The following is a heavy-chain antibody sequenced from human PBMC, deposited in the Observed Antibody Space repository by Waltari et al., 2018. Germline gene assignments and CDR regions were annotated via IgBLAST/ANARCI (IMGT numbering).Heavy chain of an antibody. CDR1: GDSMSGRDW. D-gene: IGHD2-15*01. J-gene: IGHJ4*02. V-gene: IGHV4-4*02. CDR3: ARDRGRGLYFDS. CDR2: VHRIGKT. Sequence: QVQLQESGPGLVKPSGTLSLTCAVSGDSMSGRDWWSWVRQAPGKGLEWVGQVHRIGKTHYSPSLESRVTVSIDTSNKQFSLILTSATAADTAVYYCARDRGRGLYFDSWGQGTLVTVSP.